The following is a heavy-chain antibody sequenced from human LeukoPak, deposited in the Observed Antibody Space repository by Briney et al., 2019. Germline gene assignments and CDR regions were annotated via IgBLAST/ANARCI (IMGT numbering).Heavy chain of an antibody. Sequence: ASVQVSCKASGCTFIADFMHWVRQAPGRGLAWMGWINHNSSDTNYAQKFQGRLTMTRDTSINTAYMDLSRLRSDDTAVYYCAKDWTTEYYFDYWGQGTLVTVSS. CDR2: INHNSSDT. D-gene: IGHD3/OR15-3a*01. J-gene: IGHJ4*02. CDR1: GCTFIADF. V-gene: IGHV1-2*02. CDR3: AKDWTTEYYFDY.